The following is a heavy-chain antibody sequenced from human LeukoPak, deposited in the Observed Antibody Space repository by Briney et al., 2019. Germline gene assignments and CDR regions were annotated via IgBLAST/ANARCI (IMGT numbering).Heavy chain of an antibody. V-gene: IGHV1-2*02. Sequence: ASVKVSCKASGCTFTGYYMHWVRQAPGQGLEWMGWINPNSGGTNYAQKFQGRVTMTRDTSISTAYMELSRLRSDDTAVYYCARVRAITGTTPVGYWGQGTLVTVSS. CDR1: GCTFTGYY. D-gene: IGHD1-7*01. CDR2: INPNSGGT. J-gene: IGHJ4*02. CDR3: ARVRAITGTTPVGY.